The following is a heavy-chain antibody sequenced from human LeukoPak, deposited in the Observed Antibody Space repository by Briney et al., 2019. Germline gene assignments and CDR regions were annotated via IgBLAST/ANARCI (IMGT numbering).Heavy chain of an antibody. Sequence: SETLSLTCTVSGDSISNYYWSWIRKPPGKGLEWIGYIYYSGSTNYHPSLTSRVTIVVDRSKNQFSLKLTSVTAADTAVYYCAWVDSSDSGTLEYWGQGTLVTVSS. J-gene: IGHJ4*02. CDR3: AWVDSSDSGTLEY. CDR1: GDSISNYY. CDR2: IYYSGST. D-gene: IGHD3-10*01. V-gene: IGHV4-59*01.